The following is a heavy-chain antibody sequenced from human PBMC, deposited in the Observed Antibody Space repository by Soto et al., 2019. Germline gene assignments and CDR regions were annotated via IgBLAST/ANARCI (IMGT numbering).Heavy chain of an antibody. CDR2: INSDGSST. D-gene: IGHD4-17*01. J-gene: IGHJ6*02. CDR3: ARGPTVTLYYYYYGMDV. CDR1: GFTFSSYW. V-gene: IGHV3-74*01. Sequence: PGGSLRLSCAASGFTFSSYWMHWVRQAPGKGLVWVSRINSDGSSTSYADSVKGRFTISRDNAKNTLYLQMNSLRAEDTAVYYCARGPTVTLYYYYYGMDVWGQGTTVTVSS.